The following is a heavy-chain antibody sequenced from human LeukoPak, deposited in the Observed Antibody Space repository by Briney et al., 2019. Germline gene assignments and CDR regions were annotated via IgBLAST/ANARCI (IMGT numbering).Heavy chain of an antibody. Sequence: GGSLRLSCAASGFTFSSNYMSWVRQAPGKGLEWVSVIYSGGSTYYADSVKGRFTISRDNSKNTLYLQMNSLRAEDTAVYYCARESAAAGPIDYWGQGTLVTVSS. CDR2: IYSGGST. CDR3: ARESAAAGPIDY. V-gene: IGHV3-53*01. J-gene: IGHJ4*02. CDR1: GFTFSSNY. D-gene: IGHD6-13*01.